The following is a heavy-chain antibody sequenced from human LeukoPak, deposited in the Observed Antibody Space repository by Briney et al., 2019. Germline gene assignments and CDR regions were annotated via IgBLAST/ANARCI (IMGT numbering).Heavy chain of an antibody. V-gene: IGHV1-69*13. Sequence: SVKVSCKASGGTFSSYAISWVRQAPGQRLEWMGGIIPIFGTANYAQKFQGRVTITADESTSTAYMELSSLRSEDTAVYFCAIRAGGTGYYGNYWGEGTLVTVSS. J-gene: IGHJ4*02. CDR3: AIRAGGTGYYGNY. D-gene: IGHD3/OR15-3a*01. CDR2: IIPIFGTA. CDR1: GGTFSSYA.